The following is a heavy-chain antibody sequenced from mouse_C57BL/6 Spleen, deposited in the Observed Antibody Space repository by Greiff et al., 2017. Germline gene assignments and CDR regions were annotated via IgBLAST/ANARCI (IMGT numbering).Heavy chain of an antibody. J-gene: IGHJ2*01. CDR1: GYTFTDHT. V-gene: IGHV1-78*01. CDR2: IYPRDGST. Sequence: VQLQQSDAELVKPGASVKISCKVSGYTFTDHTIHWMKQRPEQGLEWIGYIYPRDGSTKYNEKFKGKATLTEDKSSSTAYMQLNSLTSEDSAVYFCARERAIYDGYFDYWGQGTTLTVSS. D-gene: IGHD2-3*01. CDR3: ARERAIYDGYFDY.